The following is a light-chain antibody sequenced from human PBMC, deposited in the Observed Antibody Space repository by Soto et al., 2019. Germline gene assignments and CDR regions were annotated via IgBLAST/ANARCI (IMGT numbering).Light chain of an antibody. CDR3: QQYGRSPPVK. Sequence: EIVSTQSPGTLSLSPGERATLSCRASQTVSSSYLAWYQQKPGQAPRLLIYGASTRAAGIPDRFSGSGSGTDFTLTISRLEPEDFAVYYCQQYGRSPPVKFGQGTKVEIK. CDR2: GAS. J-gene: IGKJ1*01. CDR1: QTVSSSY. V-gene: IGKV3-20*01.